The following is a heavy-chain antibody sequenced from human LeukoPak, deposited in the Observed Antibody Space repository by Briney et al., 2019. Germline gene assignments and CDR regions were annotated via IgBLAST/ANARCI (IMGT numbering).Heavy chain of an antibody. Sequence: SETLSLTCTVSGGSISSSSYYWGWIRQPPGKGLEWIGSIYYSGSTYYNPSLKSRVTISVDTSKNQFSLKLSSVTAADTAVYYCARRERLSSGYAFDIRGQGTMVTVSS. V-gene: IGHV4-39*01. J-gene: IGHJ3*02. D-gene: IGHD6-19*01. CDR3: ARRERLSSGYAFDI. CDR2: IYYSGST. CDR1: GGSISSSSYY.